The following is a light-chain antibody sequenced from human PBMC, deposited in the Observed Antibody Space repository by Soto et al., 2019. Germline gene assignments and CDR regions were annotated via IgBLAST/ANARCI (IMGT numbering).Light chain of an antibody. CDR3: QQYFTSPIT. CDR1: QSVSSN. CDR2: GAS. V-gene: IGKV3-20*01. J-gene: IGKJ5*01. Sequence: EIVLTQSPGTLSLSPGERATLSCRASQSVSSNLAWYQQKPGQAPRLLISGASNRASGIPARFSAWGSGTDFTLTISRVDPADFAFYYCQQYFTSPITFGQGTRLEIK.